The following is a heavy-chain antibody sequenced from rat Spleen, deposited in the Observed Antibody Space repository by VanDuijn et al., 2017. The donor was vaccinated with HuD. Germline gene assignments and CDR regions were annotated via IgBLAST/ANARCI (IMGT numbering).Heavy chain of an antibody. V-gene: IGHV5-31*01. D-gene: IGHD4-2*01. CDR2: ITSAGGTT. J-gene: IGHJ4*01. Sequence: EVQLVESGGGLVQPGRSLTLSCVASGLTFNNYWMTWIRQAPGKGLEWVASITSAGGTTYYVDSVKGRFTISRDNAKSTLYLRIDSLRSEDTATYYCTGEDWVLDVWGQGASVTVSS. CDR3: TGEDWVLDV. CDR1: GLTFNNYW.